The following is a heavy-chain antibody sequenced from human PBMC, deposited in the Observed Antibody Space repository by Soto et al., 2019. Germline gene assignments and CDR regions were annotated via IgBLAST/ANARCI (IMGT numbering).Heavy chain of an antibody. CDR3: AKDPLDYYYYYGMDV. J-gene: IGHJ6*02. Sequence: GGSLRLSCAASGFTFSSYGMHWVRQAPGKGLEWVAVISYDGSNKYYADSVKGRFTISRDNSKNTLYLQMNSLRAEDTAVYYCAKDPLDYYYYYGMDVWGQGTTVTVSS. CDR1: GFTFSSYG. V-gene: IGHV3-30*18. D-gene: IGHD1-1*01. CDR2: ISYDGSNK.